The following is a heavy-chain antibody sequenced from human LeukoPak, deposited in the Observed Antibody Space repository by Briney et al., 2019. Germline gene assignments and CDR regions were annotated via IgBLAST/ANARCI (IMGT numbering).Heavy chain of an antibody. CDR3: AASDCSSTSCYGY. Sequence: PSETLSLTCTVSGGSIISSSYYWSWIRQPAGKGLEWIGRIYTSGSTNYNPSLKSRVTMSVDTSKNQFSLKLSSVTAADTAVYYCAASDCSSTSCYGYWGQGTLVTVSS. J-gene: IGHJ4*02. V-gene: IGHV4-61*02. CDR1: GGSIISSSYY. CDR2: IYTSGST. D-gene: IGHD2-2*01.